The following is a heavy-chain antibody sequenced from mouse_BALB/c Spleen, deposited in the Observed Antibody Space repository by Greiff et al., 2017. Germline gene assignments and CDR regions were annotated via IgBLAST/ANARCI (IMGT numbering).Heavy chain of an antibody. V-gene: IGHV5-12-2*01. CDR2: ISNGGGST. J-gene: IGHJ4*01. CDR3: ARQPGSSYYYAMDY. Sequence: EVKLVESGGGLVQRGGSLKLSCAASGFTFSSYTMSWVRQTPEKRLEWVAYISNGGGSTYYPDTVKGRFTISRDNAKNTLYLQMSSLKSEDTAMYYCARQPGSSYYYAMDYWGQGTSVTVSS. CDR1: GFTFSSYT. D-gene: IGHD1-1*01.